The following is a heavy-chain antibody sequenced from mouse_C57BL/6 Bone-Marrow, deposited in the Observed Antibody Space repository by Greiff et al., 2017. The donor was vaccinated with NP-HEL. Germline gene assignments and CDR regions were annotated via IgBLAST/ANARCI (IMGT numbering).Heavy chain of an antibody. CDR3: SEDSAVYYCAWGITTGVEDWYCEG. CDR2: GHGLEWIG. V-gene: IGHV1-87*01. D-gene: IGHD1-1*01. CDR1: YTFSRRVH. Sequence: VQLVESGPELARPWASVKISCQAFYTFSRRVHFAIRDTNYWMQWVKQRPGHGLEWIGAIYPGNGDTSYNQQFKGKATLTADKSSSTAYMQLSSLTSEDSAVYYCAWGITTGVEDWYCEGWGTGPTVTVAS. J-gene: IGHJ1*03.